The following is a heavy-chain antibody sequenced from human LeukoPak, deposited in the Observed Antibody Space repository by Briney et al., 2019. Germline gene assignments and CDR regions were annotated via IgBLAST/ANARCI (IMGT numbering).Heavy chain of an antibody. V-gene: IGHV1-46*01. CDR1: GYTFTSYY. D-gene: IGHD2-15*01. CDR2: INPSGGTT. CDR3: ARCDHFEVAATRDWYFSL. Sequence: ASVKVSCKASGYTFTSYYMYWVRQAPGQGLEWMGIINPSGGTTIYAQKFQGRVTMTRDMSTSTVYMELSSLRSEDTAVYYCARCDHFEVAATRDWYFSLWGRGTLVTVSS. J-gene: IGHJ2*01.